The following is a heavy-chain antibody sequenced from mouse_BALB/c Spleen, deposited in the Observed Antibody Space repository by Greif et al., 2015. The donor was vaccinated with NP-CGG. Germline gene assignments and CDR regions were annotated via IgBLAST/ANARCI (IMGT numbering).Heavy chain of an antibody. CDR3: ARVGGYYAMDY. CDR1: GYTFTDYN. J-gene: IGHJ4*01. D-gene: IGHD1-1*02. V-gene: IGHV1S29*02. Sequence: VQLQQSGPELVKPGASVKISCKASGYTFTDYNMHWVKQSHGKSLEWIGYIYPYNGGTGYNQKFKSKATLTVDNSSSTAYMELRSLTSEDSAVYYCARVGGYYAMDYWGQGTSVTVSS. CDR2: IYPYNGGT.